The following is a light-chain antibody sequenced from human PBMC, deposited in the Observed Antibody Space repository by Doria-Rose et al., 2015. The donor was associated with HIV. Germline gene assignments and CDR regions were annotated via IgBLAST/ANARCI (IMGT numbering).Light chain of an antibody. CDR3: HQYGTSWT. CDR1: QSFSSTY. Sequence: EIVLTQSSGTLSLSPGERATLSCRASQSFSSTYLAWYQQKPGQAPSLLIYDGSTRPTGIPDRFSASGSGTDFTLTINRLEPEDFALYYCHQYGTSWTFGQGTKVEI. V-gene: IGKV3-20*01. J-gene: IGKJ1*01. CDR2: DGS.